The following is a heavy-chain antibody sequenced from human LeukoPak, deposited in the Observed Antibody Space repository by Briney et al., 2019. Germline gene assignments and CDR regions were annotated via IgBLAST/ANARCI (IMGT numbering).Heavy chain of an antibody. CDR2: IYYSGST. CDR1: GGSISSYY. CDR3: ARGRVAGTWGSFYFDY. D-gene: IGHD6-19*01. J-gene: IGHJ4*02. Sequence: SETLSLTCTVSGGSISSYYWSWIRQPPGKGLEWIGYIYYSGSTNYNPSLKSRVTISVDTSKNQFSLKLSSVTAADTAVYYCARGRVAGTWGSFYFDYWGQGTLVTVSS. V-gene: IGHV4-59*01.